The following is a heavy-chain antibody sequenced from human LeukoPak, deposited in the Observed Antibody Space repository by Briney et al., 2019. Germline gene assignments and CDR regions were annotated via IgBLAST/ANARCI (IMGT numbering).Heavy chain of an antibody. CDR3: ARGSGSGWSWGTNYFDY. Sequence: GGSQRLSRAASGFIKRSNYMSWVRQAPGKGLEWVSVIYSGGSTYYADSVKGRVTISRDNAKNSLSLQMNSLRADDTAVYYCARGSGSGWSWGTNYFDYWGQGTLVTVSS. J-gene: IGHJ4*02. CDR1: GFIKRSNY. V-gene: IGHV3-53*01. CDR2: IYSGGST. D-gene: IGHD6-19*01.